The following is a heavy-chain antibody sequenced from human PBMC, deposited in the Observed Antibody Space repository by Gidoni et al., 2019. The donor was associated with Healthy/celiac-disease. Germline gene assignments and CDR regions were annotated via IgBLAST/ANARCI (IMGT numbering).Heavy chain of an antibody. D-gene: IGHD2-2*01. CDR2: IIPIFGTA. CDR1: GGTFSSYA. CDR3: ARGFRGCSSTSCYASPSFSIFDY. Sequence: QVQLVQSGAEVKKPGSSVKVSCKASGGTFSSYAISWVRQAPGQGLEWMGGIIPIFGTANYAQKFQGRVTITADESTSTAYMELSSLRSEDTAVYYCARGFRGCSSTSCYASPSFSIFDYWGQGTLVTVSS. V-gene: IGHV1-69*01. J-gene: IGHJ4*02.